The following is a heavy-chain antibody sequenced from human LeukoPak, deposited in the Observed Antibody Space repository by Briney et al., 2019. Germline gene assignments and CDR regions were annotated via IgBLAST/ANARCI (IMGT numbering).Heavy chain of an antibody. CDR2: INTNTGNP. V-gene: IGHV7-4-1*02. CDR1: GYTFTSYA. Sequence: ASVKVSCKASGYTFTSYAVNWVRQAPGQGLEWMGWINTNTGNPTYAQDFTGRFVFSLDTSVSTAYLQITSLKAEDTAVYYCARALIGSSYYSGGYSLSWFDPWGQGTLVTVSS. D-gene: IGHD1-26*01. CDR3: ARALIGSSYYSGGYSLSWFDP. J-gene: IGHJ5*02.